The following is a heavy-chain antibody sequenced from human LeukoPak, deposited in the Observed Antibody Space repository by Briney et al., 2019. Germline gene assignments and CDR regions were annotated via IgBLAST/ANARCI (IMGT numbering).Heavy chain of an antibody. CDR1: GFTFSSYA. Sequence: GGSLRLSCAASGFTFSSYAMHWVRQAPGKGLEWVAVISYDGSNKYYADSVKGRFTISRDNSKNTLYLQMNSLRAEVTAVYYCARDGDSSSWLDYWGQGTLVTVSS. J-gene: IGHJ4*02. D-gene: IGHD6-13*01. V-gene: IGHV3-30*04. CDR3: ARDGDSSSWLDY. CDR2: ISYDGSNK.